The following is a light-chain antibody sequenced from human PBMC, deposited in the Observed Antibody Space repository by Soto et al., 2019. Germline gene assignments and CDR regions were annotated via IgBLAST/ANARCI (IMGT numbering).Light chain of an antibody. CDR3: QQYSSWPIP. CDR2: GAS. V-gene: IGKV3-15*01. CDR1: QNVNKN. J-gene: IGKJ5*01. Sequence: EIVMTQSPVTLSVSPGERATLSCRTSQNVNKNLAWYQQPPGQAPRLLIYGASTRATGVPARFSGSGSGTEFTLTISYLQSEDFAVYYCQQYSSWPIPFGQGTRLEIK.